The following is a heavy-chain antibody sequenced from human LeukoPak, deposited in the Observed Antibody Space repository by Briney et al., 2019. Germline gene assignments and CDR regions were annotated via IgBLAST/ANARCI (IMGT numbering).Heavy chain of an antibody. V-gene: IGHV4-34*01. D-gene: IGHD6-13*01. CDR2: INHSGST. J-gene: IGHJ3*02. CDR3: ARVGIAAALAAFAI. Sequence: SETLSLTCAVYGGSFSGYYWSWIRQPPGKGLEWIGEINHSGSTNYNPSLKSRVTISVDTSKNQFSLKLSSVTAADTAVYYCARVGIAAALAAFAIWGQGTMVTVSS. CDR1: GGSFSGYY.